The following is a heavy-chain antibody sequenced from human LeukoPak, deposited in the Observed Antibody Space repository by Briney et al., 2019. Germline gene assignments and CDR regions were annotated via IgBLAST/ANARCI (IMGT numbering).Heavy chain of an antibody. CDR2: FDPEDGET. V-gene: IGHV1-24*01. CDR3: ATDLPYYYDSSGYYSNY. J-gene: IGHJ4*02. D-gene: IGHD3-22*01. CDR1: GYTLTELS. Sequence: ASVKVSCKVSGYTLTELSMHWVRQAPGKGLEWMGGFDPEDGETIYAQKFQGRVTMTEDTSTDTAYMELSSLRSEDTAVYYCATDLPYYYDSSGYYSNYWGQGTLVTASS.